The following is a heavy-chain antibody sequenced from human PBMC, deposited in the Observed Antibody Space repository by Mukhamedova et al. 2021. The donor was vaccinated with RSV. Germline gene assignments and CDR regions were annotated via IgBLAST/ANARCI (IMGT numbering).Heavy chain of an antibody. CDR2: MNFISGNT. CDR1: YD. Sequence: YDINWIRQAPGQGLEWMGWMNFISGNTGYAHQFQGRVSMTRDTSISTAYMELNSLTSDDTAVYFRASATDIHSWGQGTLLSVSP. CDR3: ASATDIHS. J-gene: IGHJ4*02. D-gene: IGHD3-9*01. V-gene: IGHV1-8*01.